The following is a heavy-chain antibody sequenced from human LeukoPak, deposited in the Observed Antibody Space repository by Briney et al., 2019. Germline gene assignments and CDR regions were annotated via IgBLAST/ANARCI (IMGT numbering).Heavy chain of an antibody. V-gene: IGHV4-34*01. CDR2: INHSGST. D-gene: IGHD1-1*01. Sequence: SETLSLTCAVYGGSFSGYYWSWIRQPPGKGLEWIGEINHSGSTNYNPSLKSRVTISVDTSKNQFSLKLSSVTAADTAVYYCARHSGDGTISYYYYYGMDVWGQGTTVTVS. CDR1: GGSFSGYY. CDR3: ARHSGDGTISYYYYYGMDV. J-gene: IGHJ6*02.